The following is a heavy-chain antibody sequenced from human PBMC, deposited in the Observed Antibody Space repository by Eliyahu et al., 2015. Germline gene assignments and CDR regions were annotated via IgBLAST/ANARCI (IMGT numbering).Heavy chain of an antibody. V-gene: IGHV2-26*01. CDR1: GFPLSNRRMG. Sequence: QVTLKESGPVLVXPTETLTLTCXVPGFPLSNRRMGVSWIRQPPGKALECLAHIFSSDEKSFNTSLKSRLTISKDTSKSQVVLTMTNMDPVDTATYYCARIVRDDFWSGYRLDYWGQGTLITVSS. D-gene: IGHD3-3*01. CDR3: ARIVRDDFWSGYRLDY. CDR2: IFSSDEK. J-gene: IGHJ4*02.